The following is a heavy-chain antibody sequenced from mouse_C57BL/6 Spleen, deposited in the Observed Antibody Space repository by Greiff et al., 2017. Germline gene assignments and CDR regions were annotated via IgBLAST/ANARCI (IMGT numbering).Heavy chain of an antibody. D-gene: IGHD3-2*02. Sequence: VQLQQPGAELVKPGASVKLSCKASGYTFTSYWMQWVKQGPGQGLEWIGEIDPSDSYTNYNQKFKGKATLTVDTSSSTAYMQLSSLTSEDSAVYYCARSRQLKLQGFAYWGQGTLVTVSA. V-gene: IGHV1-50*01. CDR1: GYTFTSYW. CDR3: ARSRQLKLQGFAY. CDR2: IDPSDSYT. J-gene: IGHJ3*01.